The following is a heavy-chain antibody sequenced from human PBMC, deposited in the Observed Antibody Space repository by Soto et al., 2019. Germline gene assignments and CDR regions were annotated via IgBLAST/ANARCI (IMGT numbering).Heavy chain of an antibody. J-gene: IGHJ6*03. V-gene: IGHV4-59*01. CDR1: GGSISSYY. CDR3: ARDQAAYYYYMDV. CDR2: IYYSGST. Sequence: SETLSLTCTVSGGSISSYYWSWIRQPPGKGLEWIGYIYYSGSTNYNPSLKSRVTISVDTSKNQFSLKLSSVTAADTAVYYCARDQAAYYYYMDVWGKGTTVTVSS.